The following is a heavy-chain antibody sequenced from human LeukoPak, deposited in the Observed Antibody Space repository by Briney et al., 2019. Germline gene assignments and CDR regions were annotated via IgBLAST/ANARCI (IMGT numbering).Heavy chain of an antibody. Sequence: ASVKVSCKVSGYTLIELSMHWVRQAPGKGLEWMGGFDPEDGETIYAQKFQGRVTMTEDTSTDTAYMELSSLRSEDTAVYYCATSGAIAARLRWFDPWGQGTLVTVSS. V-gene: IGHV1-24*01. J-gene: IGHJ5*02. D-gene: IGHD6-6*01. CDR1: GYTLIELS. CDR3: ATSGAIAARLRWFDP. CDR2: FDPEDGET.